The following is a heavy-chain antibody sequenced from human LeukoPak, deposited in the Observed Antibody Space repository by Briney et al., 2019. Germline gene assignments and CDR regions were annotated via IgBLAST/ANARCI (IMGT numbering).Heavy chain of an antibody. CDR1: GGSISSYY. Sequence: SETLSLTCTVSGGSISSYYWSWIRQPPGKGLEWIGYISYSGSTNYNPSLKSRVIISVDTSKNQFSLKVSSVTAADSAVYYCARQGAVAASFDYWGQGTLVTVSS. D-gene: IGHD6-19*01. J-gene: IGHJ4*02. CDR2: ISYSGST. CDR3: ARQGAVAASFDY. V-gene: IGHV4-59*08.